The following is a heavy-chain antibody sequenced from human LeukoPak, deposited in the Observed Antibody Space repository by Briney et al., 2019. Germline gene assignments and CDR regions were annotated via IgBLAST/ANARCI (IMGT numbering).Heavy chain of an antibody. D-gene: IGHD3-22*01. CDR2: INSDETIS. V-gene: IGHV3-74*01. Sequence: GGSLRLSCAASGFTFSSYWMHWVRQVPNQGLMWVSRINSDETISEYVDSVNGRFTISRDNAKNTLYLQMNSLRAEDTALYYCAKGGYYDSSGYYDPCDYWGQGTLVTVSS. J-gene: IGHJ4*02. CDR1: GFTFSSYW. CDR3: AKGGYYDSSGYYDPCDY.